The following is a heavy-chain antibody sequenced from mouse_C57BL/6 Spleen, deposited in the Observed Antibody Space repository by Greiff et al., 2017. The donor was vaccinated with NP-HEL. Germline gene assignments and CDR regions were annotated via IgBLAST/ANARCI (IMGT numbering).Heavy chain of an antibody. D-gene: IGHD2-4*01. CDR3: ARGSLYYDYDWYFDV. V-gene: IGHV3-6*01. CDR1: GYSITSGYY. CDR2: ISYDGSN. J-gene: IGHJ1*03. Sequence: EVQRVESGPGLVKPSQSLSLTCSVTGYSITSGYYWNWIRQFPGNKLEWMGYISYDGSNNYNPSLKNRISITRDTSKNQFFLKLNSVTTEDTATYYCARGSLYYDYDWYFDVWGTGTTVTVSS.